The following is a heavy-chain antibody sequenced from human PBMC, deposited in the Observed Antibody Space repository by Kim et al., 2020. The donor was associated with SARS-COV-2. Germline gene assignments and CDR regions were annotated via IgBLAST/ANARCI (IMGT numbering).Heavy chain of an antibody. CDR3: ARDRYPIHLWIGYFYGIDV. CDR2: INAGDGHT. J-gene: IGHJ6*02. D-gene: IGHD3-9*01. Sequence: ASVKVSCKASGFSFITYTLHWVRQAPGQGLEWMGWINAGDGHTKYSEKFQDRIIITRDTSANTAYMELSSLTSEDTARYFCARDRYPIHLWIGYFYGIDVLGQGTTVTVSS. CDR1: GFSFITYT. V-gene: IGHV1-3*01.